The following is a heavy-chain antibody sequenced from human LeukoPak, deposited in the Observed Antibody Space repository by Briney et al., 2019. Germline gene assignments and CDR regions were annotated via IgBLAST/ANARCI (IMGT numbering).Heavy chain of an antibody. D-gene: IGHD3-3*01. V-gene: IGHV1-18*01. J-gene: IGHJ5*02. CDR1: GYTFTSYG. CDR3: ARVGGLGETPKRISVLRFLGFDP. Sequence: ASVKVSCKASGYTFTSYGISWVRQAPGQGLEWMGWISAYNGNTNYAQKLQGRVTMTTDTSTSTAYMELRSLRSDDTAVYYCARVGGLGETPKRISVLRFLGFDPWGQGTLVTVSS. CDR2: ISAYNGNT.